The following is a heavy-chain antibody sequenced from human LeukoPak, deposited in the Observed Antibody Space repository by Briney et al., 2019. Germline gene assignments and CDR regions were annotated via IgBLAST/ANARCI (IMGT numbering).Heavy chain of an antibody. J-gene: IGHJ6*03. V-gene: IGHV1-2*02. CDR3: ARDRFGELLGPYYYYYYMDV. CDR1: GYTFTGYY. CDR2: INPNSGGT. Sequence: ASVKVSCKASGYTFTGYYMYWVRQAPGQGLEWMGWINPNSGGTNYAQKFQGRVTMTRDTSISTAYMELSRLRSDDTAVYYCARDRFGELLGPYYYYYYMDVWGKGTTVTISS. D-gene: IGHD3-10*01.